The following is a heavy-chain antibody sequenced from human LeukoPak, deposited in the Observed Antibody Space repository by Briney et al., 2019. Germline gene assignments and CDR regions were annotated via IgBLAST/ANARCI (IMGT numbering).Heavy chain of an antibody. CDR1: GGSISSGSYY. CDR2: IYTSGST. D-gene: IGHD6-13*01. Sequence: SQTLSLTCTVSGGSISSGSYYWSWIRQPAGKGLEWIGRIYTSGSTNYNPSLKSRVTISVDTSKNQFSLKLSSVTAADTAVYYCARDLFSSSWPHNWFDPWGQGTLVTVSS. CDR3: ARDLFSSSWPHNWFDP. V-gene: IGHV4-61*02. J-gene: IGHJ5*02.